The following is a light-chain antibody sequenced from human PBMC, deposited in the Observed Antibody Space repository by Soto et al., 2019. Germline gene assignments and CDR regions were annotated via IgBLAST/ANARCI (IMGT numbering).Light chain of an antibody. CDR3: QQANSFPLS. J-gene: IGKJ5*01. CDR1: QNIGYW. CDR2: AAL. V-gene: IGKV1-12*01. Sequence: DVQMTQFPFSVSASIGDRVTITCRASQNIGYWLARYQQRPGEAPKLLIYAALTLQSGVSSRFSGSGFGTNFTLTINNVQPEDVAIYYCQQANSFPLSFGLGTRLQIK.